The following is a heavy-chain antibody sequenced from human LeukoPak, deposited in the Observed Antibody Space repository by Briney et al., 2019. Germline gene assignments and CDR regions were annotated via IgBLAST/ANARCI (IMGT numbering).Heavy chain of an antibody. CDR2: INNDGRST. D-gene: IGHD5-18*01. J-gene: IGHJ4*02. CDR3: GTAFEF. V-gene: IGHV3-74*01. Sequence: GGSLRLSCAASGFTVSGTWMHWVRQTPGKGLVWVSRINNDGRSTSYADPVKGRFTISRDNAKNTLYMQMNSLRAEDTAVYYCGTAFEFWGQGTLVTVSS. CDR1: GFTVSGTW.